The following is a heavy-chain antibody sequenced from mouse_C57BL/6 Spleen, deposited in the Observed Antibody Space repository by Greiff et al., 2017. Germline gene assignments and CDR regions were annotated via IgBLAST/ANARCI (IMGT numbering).Heavy chain of an antibody. D-gene: IGHD2-5*01. CDR2: IDPENGDT. V-gene: IGHV14-4*01. CDR1: GFNIKDDY. Sequence: VQLQQSGAELVRPGASVKLSCTASGFNIKDDYMHWVKQRPEQGLEWIGWIDPENGDTEYASKFQGKATITADTSSNTAYLQLSSLTSEDTAVYYCTTRIYSNYEGVDYWGQGTTLTVSS. J-gene: IGHJ2*01. CDR3: TTRIYSNYEGVDY.